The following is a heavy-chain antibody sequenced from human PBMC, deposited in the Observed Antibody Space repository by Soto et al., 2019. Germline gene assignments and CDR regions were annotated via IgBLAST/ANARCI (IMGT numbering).Heavy chain of an antibody. CDR3: AKNLHYYDVSGLH. Sequence: GGSLRLSCAASGFTFSSYGMHWVRQAPGKGLEWVAVISYDGSNKYYADSVKGRFTISRDNSKNTLYLQMNSLRAEDTAVYYCAKNLHYYDVSGLHWGQGTLVTVSS. J-gene: IGHJ4*02. V-gene: IGHV3-30*18. CDR1: GFTFSSYG. CDR2: ISYDGSNK. D-gene: IGHD3-22*01.